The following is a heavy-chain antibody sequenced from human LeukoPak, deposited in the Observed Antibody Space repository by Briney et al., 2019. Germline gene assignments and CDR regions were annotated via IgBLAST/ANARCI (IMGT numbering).Heavy chain of an antibody. D-gene: IGHD1-26*01. CDR1: GFTFSSYS. J-gene: IGHJ4*02. CDR2: ISSSSSTI. CDR3: ARDSPSGSYYYFDY. Sequence: PGGSLRLSCAASGFTFSSYSMNWVRQAPGKGLEWVSYISSSSSTIYYADSVKGRFTISRDNAKNSLYLQMNSLRAEDTAVYYCARDSPSGSYYYFDYWGQGTLVTVSS. V-gene: IGHV3-48*01.